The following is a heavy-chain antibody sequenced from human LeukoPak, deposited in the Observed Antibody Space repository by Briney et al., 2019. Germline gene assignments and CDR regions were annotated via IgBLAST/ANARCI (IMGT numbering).Heavy chain of an antibody. CDR1: GFTFSSYS. CDR2: ISSSSSTI. J-gene: IGHJ4*02. D-gene: IGHD2-21*02. CDR3: ARGQCSPGDCYQFDY. V-gene: IGHV3-48*02. Sequence: GGSLRLSCAASGFTFSSYSMNRVRQAPGKGLEWVSYISSSSSTIYYADSVKGRFTISRDNAKNSLYLQMNSLRDEDTAVYYCARGQCSPGDCYQFDYWGQGSLVTVSS.